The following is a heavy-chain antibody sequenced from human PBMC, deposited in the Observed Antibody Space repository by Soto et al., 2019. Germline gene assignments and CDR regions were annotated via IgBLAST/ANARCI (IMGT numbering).Heavy chain of an antibody. Sequence: PGGSLRLSCAASGFTFSSYGMNWVRQAPGKGLEWVSSISSSSSYIYYADSVKGRFTISRDNAKNSLYLQMNSLRAEDTAVYYCARYSGSPLGMDVWGQGTTVTVYS. J-gene: IGHJ6*02. D-gene: IGHD1-26*01. CDR1: GFTFSSYG. V-gene: IGHV3-21*01. CDR2: ISSSSSYI. CDR3: ARYSGSPLGMDV.